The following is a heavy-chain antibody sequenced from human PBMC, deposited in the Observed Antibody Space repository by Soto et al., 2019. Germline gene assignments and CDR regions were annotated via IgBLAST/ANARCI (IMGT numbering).Heavy chain of an antibody. V-gene: IGHV3-23*01. CDR2: ISVSGGST. Sequence: LXLPCEASGFTFRNYSVNWVRQAPGKGLEWVSGISVSGGSTYYADSVKGRFTVSRDNSKNTVFLQMNSLRAEDTAVYFCAKGMYYYDSSGYRLFDYWGQGTLVTVSS. CDR3: AKGMYYYDSSGYRLFDY. J-gene: IGHJ4*02. D-gene: IGHD3-22*01. CDR1: GFTFRNYS.